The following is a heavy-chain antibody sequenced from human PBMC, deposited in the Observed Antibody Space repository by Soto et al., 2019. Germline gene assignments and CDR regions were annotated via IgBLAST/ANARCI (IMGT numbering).Heavy chain of an antibody. CDR2: ICHSGSP. Sequence: PSETLSLTCAVSGGSISGGSYSGSWIRQAPVQGLEWIGYICHSGSPYHNRSLQSRVTISVDXSKSQSSGKLSCVTAAERAADYCPRARSLQVLEWWAPQYYLDCRGNGTLVTVSS. D-gene: IGHD3-3*01. CDR1: GGSISGGSYS. V-gene: IGHV4-30-2*01. CDR3: PRARSLQVLEWWAPQYYLDC. J-gene: IGHJ4*03.